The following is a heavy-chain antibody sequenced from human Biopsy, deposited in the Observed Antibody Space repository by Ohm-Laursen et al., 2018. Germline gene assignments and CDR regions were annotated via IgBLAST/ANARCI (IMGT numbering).Heavy chain of an antibody. V-gene: IGHV1-24*01. Sequence: GSSVKVSCKVSGYAVTEFSMHWVRQAPGKGLEWMGGFAPENGKTIYAQKFQDRVTMTEDTSTDTAYMELSSLRSEDTAVYYCAADINVWNVNYWGQGTQVTVSS. J-gene: IGHJ4*02. CDR1: GYAVTEFS. CDR3: AADINVWNVNY. D-gene: IGHD1-1*01. CDR2: FAPENGKT.